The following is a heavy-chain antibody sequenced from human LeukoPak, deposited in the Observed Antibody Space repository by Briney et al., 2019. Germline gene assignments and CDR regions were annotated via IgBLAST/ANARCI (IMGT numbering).Heavy chain of an antibody. V-gene: IGHV3-23*01. CDR1: GFTFSSYA. D-gene: IGHD3-10*01. J-gene: IGHJ6*02. CDR3: AKDLRYYYGSGSYYYYGMDV. CDR2: ISGSGGST. Sequence: GGSLRLSCAASGFTFSSYAMSWVRQAPGKGLEWVSAISGSGGSTYYADSVKGRFPISRDNSKNTLYLQINSLRAEDTAVYYCAKDLRYYYGSGSYYYYGMDVWGQGTTVTVSS.